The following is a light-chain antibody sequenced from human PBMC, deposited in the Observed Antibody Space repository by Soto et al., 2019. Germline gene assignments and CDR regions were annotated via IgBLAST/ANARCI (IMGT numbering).Light chain of an antibody. Sequence: DIQMTQSPSSLSASVGDRVTITCRASQNINSYLNWYQQKPGEAPNLLIYAASSLQSGVPSRFSGSGSGTEYTLTISSLEPEDIATYYCQQGYSTIITFGQGTRLEIK. CDR2: AAS. V-gene: IGKV1-39*01. J-gene: IGKJ5*01. CDR1: QNINSY. CDR3: QQGYSTIIT.